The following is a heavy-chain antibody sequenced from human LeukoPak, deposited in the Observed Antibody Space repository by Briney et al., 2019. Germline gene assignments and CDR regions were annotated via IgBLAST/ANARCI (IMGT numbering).Heavy chain of an antibody. CDR2: IYYSGST. CDR1: GFTFSSYC. V-gene: IGHV4-39*07. CDR3: ARAGYSSSWYFY. J-gene: IGHJ4*02. Sequence: PGGSLRLSCAASGFTFSSYCMSWVRQAPGKGLEWIGSIYYSGSTYYNPSLKSRVTISVDTSKNQFSLKLSSVTAADTAVYYCARAGYSSSWYFYWCQGTLVTVSS. D-gene: IGHD6-13*01.